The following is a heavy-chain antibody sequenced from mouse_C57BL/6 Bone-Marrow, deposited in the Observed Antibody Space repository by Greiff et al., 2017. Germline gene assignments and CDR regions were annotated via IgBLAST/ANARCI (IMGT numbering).Heavy chain of an antibody. V-gene: IGHV1-59*01. CDR3: ARSQLRLRSYAMDY. CDR1: GYTFTSYW. CDR2: IDPSDSYT. D-gene: IGHD3-2*02. J-gene: IGHJ4*01. Sequence: QVHVKQPGAELVRPGTSVKLSCKASGYTFTSYWMHWVKQRPGQGLEWIGVIDPSDSYTNYNQKFKGKATLTVDTSSSTAYMQLSSLTSEDSAVYYCARSQLRLRSYAMDYWGQGTSVTVSS.